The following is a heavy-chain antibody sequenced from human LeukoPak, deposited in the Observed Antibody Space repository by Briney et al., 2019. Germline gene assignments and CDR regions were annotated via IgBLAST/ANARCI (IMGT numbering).Heavy chain of an antibody. J-gene: IGHJ4*02. D-gene: IGHD6-13*01. CDR3: ARPTERGQQLAD. CDR1: GGSINSYY. Sequence: SETLSLTCTVSGGSINSYYWSWIRQPPGKGLECIGYIYYTGTTNYNPSLKSRVTMSVDTSKNQFSLRLKSVTAADTAVYYCARPTERGQQLADWGQGILVTVAS. CDR2: IYYTGTT. V-gene: IGHV4-59*08.